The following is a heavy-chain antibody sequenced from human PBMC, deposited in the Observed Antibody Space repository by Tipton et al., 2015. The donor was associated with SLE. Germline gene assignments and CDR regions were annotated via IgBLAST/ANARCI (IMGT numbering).Heavy chain of an antibody. Sequence: SLRLSCAASGFTFSSYAMSWVRQAPGKGLEWVSAISGSGGSTYYADSVKGRFTISRDNSKNTLYLQMNSLRAEDTAVYYCAKDRGKPIVVRGVTNWGQGTLVTVSS. CDR1: GFTFSSYA. CDR2: ISGSGGST. CDR3: AKDRGKPIVVRGVTN. V-gene: IGHV3-23*01. D-gene: IGHD3-10*01. J-gene: IGHJ4*02.